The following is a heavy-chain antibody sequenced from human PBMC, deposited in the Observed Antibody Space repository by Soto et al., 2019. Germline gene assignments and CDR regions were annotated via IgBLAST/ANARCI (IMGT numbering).Heavy chain of an antibody. Sequence: QVQLQESGPGLVKPSQTLSLTCSVSGGYISSGGYYWRWIGQHPGKGLEWIGYSYYSGGTYYNPSLSGRFTISADSCKNQFSRTRSSVTAADTAVYYCAGERGSGSDTDYFDYWGQGTLVTVSS. CDR2: SYYSGGT. V-gene: IGHV4-31*03. J-gene: IGHJ4*02. CDR1: GGYISSGGYY. D-gene: IGHD3-10*01. CDR3: AGERGSGSDTDYFDY.